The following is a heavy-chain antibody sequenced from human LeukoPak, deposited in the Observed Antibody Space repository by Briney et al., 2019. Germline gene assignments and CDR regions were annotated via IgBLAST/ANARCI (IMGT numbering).Heavy chain of an antibody. CDR2: INHSGST. CDR3: ASLQNIVGATPLPDY. Sequence: SETLSLTCAVYGGSFSGYYWSWIRQPPGKGLEWIGEINHSGSTSYNPSLKSRVTISVDTSKNQFSLKLSSVTAADTAVYYCASLQNIVGATPLPDYWGQGTLVTVSS. CDR1: GGSFSGYY. V-gene: IGHV4-34*01. D-gene: IGHD1-26*01. J-gene: IGHJ4*02.